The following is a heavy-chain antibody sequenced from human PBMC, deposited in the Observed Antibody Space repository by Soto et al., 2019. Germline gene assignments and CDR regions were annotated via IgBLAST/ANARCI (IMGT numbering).Heavy chain of an antibody. J-gene: IGHJ3*02. D-gene: IGHD3-10*01. CDR2: ISAGSRSI. V-gene: IGHV3-21*06. Sequence: EVQLVESGGGLVKPGGSLRLSCAASGFTFNTYTMNWVRQAQGKGLEWVSSISAGSRSIYYADSLKGRSTVSRDNAKNSQFLQMNILRAEDTAIYYCARSTPGNPFDIWGQGTMVTVSS. CDR3: ARSTPGNPFDI. CDR1: GFTFNTYT.